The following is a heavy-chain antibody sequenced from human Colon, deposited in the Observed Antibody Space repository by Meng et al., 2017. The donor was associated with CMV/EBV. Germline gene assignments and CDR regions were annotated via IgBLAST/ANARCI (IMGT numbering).Heavy chain of an antibody. CDR3: SRNYIWGDFQFDC. CDR1: GGSISTEGYY. Sequence: TVSGGSISTEGYYWSWIRHHPGGGLEWIGYIFYTGTTYYNPSLKSRVTISVDTSKSHFSLKLNSVTAADTAVYFCSRNYIWGDFQFDCWGQGTLVTVSS. V-gene: IGHV4-31*02. J-gene: IGHJ4*02. CDR2: IFYTGTT. D-gene: IGHD3-16*01.